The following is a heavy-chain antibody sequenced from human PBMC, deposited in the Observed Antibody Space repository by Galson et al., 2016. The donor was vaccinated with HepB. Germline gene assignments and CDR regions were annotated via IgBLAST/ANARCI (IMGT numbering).Heavy chain of an antibody. CDR1: GGSISSYY. CDR3: ARIVLPSHILNGYSHCYFDS. D-gene: IGHD3-9*01. V-gene: IGHV4-59*01. CDR2: IYYTGST. J-gene: IGHJ4*02. Sequence: ETLSLTCTVSGGSISSYYWSWIRQPPGKGLEWIGYIYYTGSTNYNPSLKSRVTISVNTSKNQFSLKLSSVTAADTALYYCARIVLPSHILNGYSHCYFDSWGQGTLVTVSS.